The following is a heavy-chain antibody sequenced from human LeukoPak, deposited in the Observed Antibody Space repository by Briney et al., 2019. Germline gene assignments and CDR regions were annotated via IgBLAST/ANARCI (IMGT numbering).Heavy chain of an antibody. CDR1: GGSISSYY. D-gene: IGHD7-27*01. CDR3: ARVLGVGYYYYMDV. V-gene: IGHV4-59*01. Sequence: SETLSLTCTVSGGSISSYYWSWIRQPPGKGLEWIGYTYYSGSTNYNPSLKSRVTISVDTSKNQFSLKLSSVTAADTAVYYCARVLGVGYYYYMDVWGKGTTVTVSS. CDR2: TYYSGST. J-gene: IGHJ6*03.